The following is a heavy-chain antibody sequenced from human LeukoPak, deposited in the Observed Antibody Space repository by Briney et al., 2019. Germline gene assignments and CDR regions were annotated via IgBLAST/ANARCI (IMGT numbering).Heavy chain of an antibody. CDR3: ARRPTIFGVLH. V-gene: IGHV4-30-2*03. CDR1: GVSITGDEDF. J-gene: IGHJ4*02. D-gene: IGHD3-3*01. Sequence: KTSETLSLTCSVSGVSITGDEDFWTWIRQPPGKGLELIGYVHHSGNRYYDSSLGSRLTISVDTSKNQFSLKLSPVTAADTAVYYCARRPTIFGVLHWGQGTLVTVSS. CDR2: VHHSGNR.